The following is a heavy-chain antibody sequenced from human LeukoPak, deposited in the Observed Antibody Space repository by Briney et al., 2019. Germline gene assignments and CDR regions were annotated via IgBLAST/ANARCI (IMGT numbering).Heavy chain of an antibody. D-gene: IGHD5-24*01. CDR2: IYYSGST. CDR3: ARDLPLEHNVEMATGRPTDAFDI. Sequence: SETLSLTCTVSGGSISSGDYYWSWIRQPPGKGLEWIGYIYYSGSTYYNPSLKSRVTISVDTSKNQFSLKLSSVTAADTAVYYCARDLPLEHNVEMATGRPTDAFDIWGQGTMVTVSS. CDR1: GGSISSGDYY. J-gene: IGHJ3*02. V-gene: IGHV4-30-4*08.